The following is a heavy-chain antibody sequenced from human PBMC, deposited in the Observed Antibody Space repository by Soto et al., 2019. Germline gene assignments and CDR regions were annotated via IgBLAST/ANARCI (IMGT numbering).Heavy chain of an antibody. CDR3: AKDSWYFDL. CDR1: GFVFTNFG. V-gene: IGHV3-74*01. J-gene: IGHJ4*02. Sequence: GGSLRLSCEASGFVFTNFGMHWVRHVPGKGLVWVARIDTSGHSTNYAESVKGRFTISRDNAKNTVSLQMNSLRVEDTGVYYCAKDSWYFDLWSQGSQVTVSS. CDR2: IDTSGHST. D-gene: IGHD6-13*01.